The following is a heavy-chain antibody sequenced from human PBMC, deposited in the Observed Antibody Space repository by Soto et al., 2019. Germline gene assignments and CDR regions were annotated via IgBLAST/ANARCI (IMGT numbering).Heavy chain of an antibody. CDR3: ARDQVEIVVVAATLGYYYYGMDV. CDR2: ISYDGSNK. V-gene: IGHV3-30-3*01. CDR1: GFTFSSYA. J-gene: IGHJ6*02. Sequence: GGSLRLSCAASGFTFSSYAMHWVRQAPGKGLEWVAVISYDGSNKYYADSVKGRFTISRDNSKNTLYLQMNSLRAEDTAVYYCARDQVEIVVVAATLGYYYYGMDVWGQGTTVTVSS. D-gene: IGHD2-15*01.